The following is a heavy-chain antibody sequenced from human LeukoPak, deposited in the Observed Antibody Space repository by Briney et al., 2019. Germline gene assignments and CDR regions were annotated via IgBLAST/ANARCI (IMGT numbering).Heavy chain of an antibody. Sequence: SETLSLTCIVSGGSLISYYWSWVRQPPGKGLEWIGYIYYSGSTNYNPSLKSRVTISVDTSKNQFSLKLSSVTAADTAVYYSASPVTTVANWFDPWGQGTLVTVSS. CDR1: GGSLISYY. J-gene: IGHJ5*02. D-gene: IGHD4-11*01. CDR2: IYYSGST. CDR3: ASPVTTVANWFDP. V-gene: IGHV4-59*08.